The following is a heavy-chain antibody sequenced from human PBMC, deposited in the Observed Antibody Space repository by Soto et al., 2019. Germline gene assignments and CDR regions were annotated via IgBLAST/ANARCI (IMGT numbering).Heavy chain of an antibody. Sequence: SETLSLTCTVSGGSIRRYYWSWIRQPPGKGLEWIGYIYYSGSTNYNPSLKSRVTISVDTSKNQFSLKLRSVTAADTAVYYCARRYCDASDYWGQGTLVTVSS. D-gene: IGHD4-17*01. V-gene: IGHV4-59*08. CDR2: IYYSGST. J-gene: IGHJ4*02. CDR1: GGSIRRYY. CDR3: ARRYCDASDY.